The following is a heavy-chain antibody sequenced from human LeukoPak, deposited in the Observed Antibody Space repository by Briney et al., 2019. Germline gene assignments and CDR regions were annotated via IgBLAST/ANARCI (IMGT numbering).Heavy chain of an antibody. CDR2: IWYDGGNK. CDR3: ARDSAGYFDY. J-gene: IGHJ4*02. CDR1: GLTFSNYG. Sequence: GSLRLSCAASGLTFSNYGMHWVRQAPGKELEWVAVIWYDGGNKYYADSVKGRFTISRDNSKNTLYLQMNSLRADDTAVYYCARDSAGYFDYWGQGTLVTVSS. V-gene: IGHV3-33*01.